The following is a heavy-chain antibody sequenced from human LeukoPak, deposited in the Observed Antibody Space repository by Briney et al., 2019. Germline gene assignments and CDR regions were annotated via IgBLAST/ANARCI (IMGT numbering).Heavy chain of an antibody. Sequence: PSETLSLTCTVSGGSFSSGSYYWSWIRQPPGKGLEWIGYRHYSGSTNYNPSLKSRVTISVDTSKNQFSLKLSSVTAADTAVYYCARDPSGYFNYWGQGTLATVSS. V-gene: IGHV4-61*01. CDR2: RHYSGST. J-gene: IGHJ4*02. CDR3: ARDPSGYFNY. D-gene: IGHD3-22*01. CDR1: GGSFSSGSYY.